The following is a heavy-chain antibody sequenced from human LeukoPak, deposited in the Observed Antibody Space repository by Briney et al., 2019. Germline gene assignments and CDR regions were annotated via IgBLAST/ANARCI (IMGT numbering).Heavy chain of an antibody. CDR2: ISYDGSNK. Sequence: PGRSLGLSCAASGFTFSSYAMHWVRQAPGKGLEWVAVISYDGSNKYYADSVKGRFTISRDNSKNTLYLQMNSLRAEDTAVYYCARDRSPPIVGATTGDFDYWGQGTLVTVSS. CDR1: GFTFSSYA. D-gene: IGHD1-26*01. V-gene: IGHV3-30-3*01. CDR3: ARDRSPPIVGATTGDFDY. J-gene: IGHJ4*02.